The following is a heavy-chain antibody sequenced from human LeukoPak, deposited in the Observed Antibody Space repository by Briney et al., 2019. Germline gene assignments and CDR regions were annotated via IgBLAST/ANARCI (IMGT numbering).Heavy chain of an antibody. J-gene: IGHJ4*02. V-gene: IGHV4-59*08. Sequence: PSETLSLICTVSGGSISTHYWSWIRQPPGKRLEYIGYTYYSGSTNYNPSLKSRVTISVDTSKNHFSLDLTSVTAAHTAVYYCARHGWQVPCSFDYWGQGTLVTVSS. CDR1: GGSISTHY. CDR3: ARHGWQVPCSFDY. D-gene: IGHD2-2*01. CDR2: TYYSGST.